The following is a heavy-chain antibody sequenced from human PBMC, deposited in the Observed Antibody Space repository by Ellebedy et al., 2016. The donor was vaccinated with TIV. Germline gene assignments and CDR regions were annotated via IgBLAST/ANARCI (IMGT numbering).Heavy chain of an antibody. D-gene: IGHD3-10*01. CDR2: ISGGGGST. V-gene: IGHV3-23*01. CDR1: GFTFSTSA. CDR3: AKGTVRGQRPYQYYYSMDV. Sequence: GGSLRLSCAASGFTFSTSAMSWVRQAPGKGLEWVSVISGGGGSTLYADSVKRRFTISRDNSKNTLSLHMIRLTAEDTAVYYCAKGTVRGQRPYQYYYSMDVWGQGTTVTVSS. J-gene: IGHJ6*02.